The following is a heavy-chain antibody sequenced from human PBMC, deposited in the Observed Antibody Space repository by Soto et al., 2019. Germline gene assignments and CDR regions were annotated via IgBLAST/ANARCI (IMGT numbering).Heavy chain of an antibody. J-gene: IGHJ4*02. D-gene: IGHD2-15*01. CDR2: ISAYNGNT. CDR3: ARVHCSGGSCYRQNYYFDY. CDR1: GYTFTSYG. V-gene: IGHV1-18*04. Sequence: GASVKVSCKASGYTFTSYGISWVRQAPGQGLEWMGWISAYNGNTNYAQKLQGRVTMTTDTSTSTAYMELRSLRSDDTAVYYCARVHCSGGSCYRQNYYFDYWGQGTLVTVSS.